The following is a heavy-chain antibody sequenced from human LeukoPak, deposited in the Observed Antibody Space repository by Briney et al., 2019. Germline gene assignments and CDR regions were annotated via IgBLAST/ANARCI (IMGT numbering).Heavy chain of an antibody. J-gene: IGHJ4*02. CDR1: GFTVSSNY. D-gene: IGHD6-13*01. V-gene: IGHV3-53*01. Sequence: PGGSLRLSCAASGFTVSSNYMSWVRQAPGKGLEWVSITYSDVNTNYADSVKGRFTISRDNSKNTLYLQMNSLRAEDTAVYYCAEVAAAGTEYFDHWGQGILVTVSS. CDR2: TYSDVNT. CDR3: AEVAAAGTEYFDH.